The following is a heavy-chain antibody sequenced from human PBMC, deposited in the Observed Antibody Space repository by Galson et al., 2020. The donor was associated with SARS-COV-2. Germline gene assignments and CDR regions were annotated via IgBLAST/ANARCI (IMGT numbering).Heavy chain of an antibody. Sequence: SETLSLTCAVYGESFSPNYWNWVRLCPGRGLEWIGEVTHKGDASYSPSLKGRVTISADTSKNQISLSLRSVTAADTAVYYCARARPSRSGFYYYYHMDVWGKGTPVTVSS. J-gene: IGHJ6*03. D-gene: IGHD3-3*01. CDR3: ARARPSRSGFYYYYHMDV. V-gene: IGHV4-34*01. CDR1: GESFSPNY. CDR2: VTHKGDA.